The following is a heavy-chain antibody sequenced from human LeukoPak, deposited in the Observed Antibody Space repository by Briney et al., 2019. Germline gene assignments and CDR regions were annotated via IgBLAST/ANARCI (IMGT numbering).Heavy chain of an antibody. CDR3: ARDHCSANSCYEDYYNGVDV. CDR1: GYTFSGYY. V-gene: IGHV1-2*02. D-gene: IGHD2-2*01. Sequence: ASVKVSCKASGYTFSGYYLQWVRQAPGQGLEWMGWINPDSGGTEYAQRFQGRVTMTRDKSISTAYMELSRLRSDDTAVYYCARDHCSANSCYEDYYNGVDVWGLGTTVTVSS. J-gene: IGHJ6*02. CDR2: INPDSGGT.